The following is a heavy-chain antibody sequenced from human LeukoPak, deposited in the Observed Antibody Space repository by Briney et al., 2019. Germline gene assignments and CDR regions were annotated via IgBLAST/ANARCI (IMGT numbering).Heavy chain of an antibody. V-gene: IGHV3-49*04. CDR3: TRGPIQLWLYHGMDV. J-gene: IGHJ6*02. CDR2: IRSKTYGRTR. Sequence: PGGSLRLSCTVSGFTFGDHAMSWVRQAPGKGLEGVGFIRSKTYGRTREYAASVKGRFTISRDDSTSIAYLQMNSLKTEDTAVYYCTRGPIQLWLYHGMDVWGQGTTVTVSS. D-gene: IGHD5-18*01. CDR1: GFTFGDHA.